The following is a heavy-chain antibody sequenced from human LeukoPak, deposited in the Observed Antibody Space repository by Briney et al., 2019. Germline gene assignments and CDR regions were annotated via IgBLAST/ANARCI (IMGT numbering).Heavy chain of an antibody. V-gene: IGHV3-33*01. Sequence: PGMSLRLSCAPSGFTFGSYGMHWVRPAPGKGLEWVAVIWYDGSNKYYVDSVKGRFTISRDNSKNTLYLQMISLRVEDTAVYYCARGPSGTSDAFDIWGRGTLVTVSS. CDR1: GFTFGSYG. CDR2: IWYDGSNK. D-gene: IGHD3/OR15-3a*01. CDR3: ARGPSGTSDAFDI. J-gene: IGHJ3*02.